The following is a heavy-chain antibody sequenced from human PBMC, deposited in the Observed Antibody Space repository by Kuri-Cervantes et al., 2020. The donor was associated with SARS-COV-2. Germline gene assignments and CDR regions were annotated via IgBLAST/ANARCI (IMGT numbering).Heavy chain of an antibody. V-gene: IGHV4-59*08. Sequence: SETLSLTCTVSGGSISSYYWSWIRQPPGKGLEWIGYIYYSGSTNYNPSLKSRVTISVDTSKNQFSLKLSSVTAADTAVYYCARQGTGYYGSGSHYYYYYGMDVWGQGTTVTVSS. J-gene: IGHJ6*02. D-gene: IGHD3-10*01. CDR2: IYYSGST. CDR1: GGSISSYY. CDR3: ARQGTGYYGSGSHYYYYYGMDV.